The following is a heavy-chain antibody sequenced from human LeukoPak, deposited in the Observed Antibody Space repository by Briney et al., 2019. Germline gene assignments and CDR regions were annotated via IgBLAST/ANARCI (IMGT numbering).Heavy chain of an antibody. D-gene: IGHD5-18*01. CDR3: ARGAYSYGYPVVFGY. CDR2: IKQDGSEK. J-gene: IGHJ4*02. V-gene: IGHV3-7*01. Sequence: GGSLRLSCAASGFTFSSYWMSWVRQAPGKGLEWVANIKQDGSEKYYVDSVKGRFTISRDNAKNSLYLQMNSLRAEDTAVYYCARGAYSYGYPVVFGYWGQGTLVTVSS. CDR1: GFTFSSYW.